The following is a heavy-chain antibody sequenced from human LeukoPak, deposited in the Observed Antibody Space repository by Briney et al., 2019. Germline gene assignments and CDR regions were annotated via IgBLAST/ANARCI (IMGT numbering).Heavy chain of an antibody. Sequence: GGSLRLSCAASGFTFSDDYMSWIRQAPGKALEWVSYISSSGSTIYYADSVKGRFTISRDNAKKSLYLQMNSLRAEDTAVYYCARITYYYDSSGYYYVGALAIWGQGTMVTVSS. D-gene: IGHD3-22*01. CDR1: GFTFSDDY. J-gene: IGHJ3*02. V-gene: IGHV3-11*04. CDR3: ARITYYYDSSGYYYVGALAI. CDR2: ISSSGSTI.